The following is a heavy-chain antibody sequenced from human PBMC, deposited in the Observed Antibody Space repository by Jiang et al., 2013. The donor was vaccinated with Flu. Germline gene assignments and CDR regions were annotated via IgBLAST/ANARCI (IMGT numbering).Heavy chain of an antibody. CDR3: GRSPERTFGGDFVVRGAVDY. CDR2: IYYTGTA. CDR1: GGSLSSPDSY. V-gene: IGHV4-30-4*01. J-gene: IGHJ4*02. Sequence: GLVKPSQTLSLTCTVSGGSLSSPDSYWIWIRQSPEKGLEWIGFIYYTGTAYYNPSLKSRVSMSVDTSNNQFSLQLDSVTAADMAVYYCGRSPERTFGGDFVVRGAVDYWGQGTLVTVSS. D-gene: IGHD3-16*01.